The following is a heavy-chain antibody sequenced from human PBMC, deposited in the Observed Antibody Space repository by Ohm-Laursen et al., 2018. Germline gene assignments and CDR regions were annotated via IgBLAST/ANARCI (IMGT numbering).Heavy chain of an antibody. CDR3: ARGGVHCYAL. J-gene: IGHJ4*02. Sequence: SETLSLTCSVSGGSISSYYWSWIRQPPGKGLEWIGYIYYSGSTNYNPSLKSRVTISVDTSKNQFSLKLNSVTAADTAVYYCARGGVHCYALWGQGTLVTVSS. CDR1: GGSISSYY. CDR2: IYYSGST. V-gene: IGHV4-59*12. D-gene: IGHD2-2*01.